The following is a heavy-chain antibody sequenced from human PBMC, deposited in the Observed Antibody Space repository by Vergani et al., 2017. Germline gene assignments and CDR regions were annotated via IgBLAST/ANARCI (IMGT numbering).Heavy chain of an antibody. CDR1: GYTFTGYY. J-gene: IGHJ6*02. D-gene: IGHD5-12*01. Sequence: QVQLVQSGAEVKKPGASVKVSCKASGYTFTGYYMHWVRQAPGQGLEWMGWINPNSGGTNYAQKFQGRVTMTTDTSTSTAYMELRSLRSDDTAVYYCARDTDIVATISPYSYYGMDVWGQGP. CDR3: ARDTDIVATISPYSYYGMDV. CDR2: INPNSGGT. V-gene: IGHV1-2*02.